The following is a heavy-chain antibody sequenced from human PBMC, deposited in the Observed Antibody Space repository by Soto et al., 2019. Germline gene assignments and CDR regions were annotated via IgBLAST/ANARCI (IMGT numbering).Heavy chain of an antibody. V-gene: IGHV1-18*01. CDR3: ARGGTPIDC. J-gene: IGHJ4*02. D-gene: IGHD3-16*01. Sequence: QVQLVQSGAEVKKPGASVKVSCKASGYTFTNFGISWVRQAPGQGLEWMGWISAYNGNTNYAQKFQGRVTMTTDTSTSTADMEVRSLRFDATAVYYCARGGTPIDCWGQGTLVTVSS. CDR2: ISAYNGNT. CDR1: GYTFTNFG.